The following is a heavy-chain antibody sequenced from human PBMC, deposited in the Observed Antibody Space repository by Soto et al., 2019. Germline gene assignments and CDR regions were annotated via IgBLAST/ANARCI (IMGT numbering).Heavy chain of an antibody. J-gene: IGHJ4*02. CDR3: ARDPNYFDY. Sequence: QVQLVQSGAEVKKPGASVKVSCKASGYTFTSYGISWVRQAPGQGLEWMGWISAYNGNTKYAQNLQGRVTMTTDTSTSTADMELRSLRSDDTDVYYSARDPNYFDYCGQGTLVTVSS. CDR1: GYTFTSYG. V-gene: IGHV1-18*01. CDR2: ISAYNGNT.